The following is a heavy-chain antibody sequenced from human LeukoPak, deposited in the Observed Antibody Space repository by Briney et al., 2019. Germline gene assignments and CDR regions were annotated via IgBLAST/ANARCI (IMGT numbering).Heavy chain of an antibody. J-gene: IGHJ4*02. CDR3: ARRADYYDSSGYYYDY. CDR2: IYPGDSDS. V-gene: IGHV5-51*01. Sequence: GESLKISCKGSGYSFTSYWIGWVRQMPGKGLERMGIIYPGDSDSRYSPSFQGQVTISADKSISTAYLQWSSLKASDTAMYYCARRADYYDSSGYYYDYWGQGTLVTVSS. CDR1: GYSFTSYW. D-gene: IGHD3-22*01.